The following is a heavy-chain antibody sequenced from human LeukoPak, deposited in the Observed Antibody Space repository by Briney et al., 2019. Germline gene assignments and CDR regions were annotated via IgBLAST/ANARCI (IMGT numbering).Heavy chain of an antibody. Sequence: PSETLSLTCTVSGGAISSYYWSWIRQPPGTGLEWIGYIHCTGSTNYNPSLKSRVTISVDTSKNQFSLKLSSVTAADTAVYYCARVRDRSGYFYDFDYWGQGTLVTVSS. D-gene: IGHD3-22*01. V-gene: IGHV4-59*01. J-gene: IGHJ4*02. CDR3: ARVRDRSGYFYDFDY. CDR1: GGAISSYY. CDR2: IHCTGST.